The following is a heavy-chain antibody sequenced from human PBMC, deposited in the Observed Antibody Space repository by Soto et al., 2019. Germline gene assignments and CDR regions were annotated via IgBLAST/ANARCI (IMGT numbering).Heavy chain of an antibody. D-gene: IGHD2-8*01. V-gene: IGHV1-18*01. J-gene: IGHJ6*03. CDR3: ARSPPSLVYLDIYYYYMDV. Sequence: ASVKVSCKASGYTFTSYGISWVRQAPGQGLEWMGWISAYNGNTNYAQKLQGRVTMTTDTSTSTAYMELRSLRSDDTAVYYCARSPPSLVYLDIYYYYMDVWGKGTTVTVSS. CDR2: ISAYNGNT. CDR1: GYTFTSYG.